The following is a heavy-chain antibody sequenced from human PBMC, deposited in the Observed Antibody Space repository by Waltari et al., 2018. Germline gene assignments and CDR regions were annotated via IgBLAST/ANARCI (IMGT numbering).Heavy chain of an antibody. J-gene: IGHJ4*02. CDR3: AAKEAWGNRAFDY. CDR1: GYSLTDLS. CDR2: FDPAEAET. D-gene: IGHD7-27*01. V-gene: IGHV1-24*01. Sequence: QVQLVQSGAEVKKPGASVRISCKISGYSLTDLSVHWVRQAPGKGLEWMGGFDPAEAETIVAQGCQGRVTMTEETSPETAYMELSSLSSEDTAVYFCAAKEAWGNRAFDYWGQGTLVTVSS.